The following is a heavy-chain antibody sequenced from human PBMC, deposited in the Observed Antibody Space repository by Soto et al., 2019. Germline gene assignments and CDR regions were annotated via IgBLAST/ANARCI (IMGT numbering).Heavy chain of an antibody. J-gene: IGHJ4*02. CDR3: AREAQGRGYSYAYEY. Sequence: KPSETLSLTCTVSGGSISSGDHYWSWIRQPPGKGLEWIGYIYYSGSTYYNPSLKSRVTISVDTSKNQFSLKMSSVNAADTAVYYCAREAQGRGYSYAYEYWGQGTLVTVSS. V-gene: IGHV4-30-4*01. CDR1: GGSISSGDHY. CDR2: IYYSGST. D-gene: IGHD5-18*01.